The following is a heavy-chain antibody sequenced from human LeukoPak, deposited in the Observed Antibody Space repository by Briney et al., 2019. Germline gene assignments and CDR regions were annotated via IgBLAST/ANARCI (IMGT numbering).Heavy chain of an antibody. Sequence: SETLSLTCSVSGYSISSGYYWGWIRQPPGQGLEWIGSMYDSGSTYYKPSLKSRVTISIDTSKNQFSLKLRSVTAADTAVYYCARAISGYSYGLTYYFDYWGQGTLATVSS. CDR2: MYDSGST. CDR1: GYSISSGYY. J-gene: IGHJ4*02. V-gene: IGHV4-38-2*02. CDR3: ARAISGYSYGLTYYFDY. D-gene: IGHD5-18*01.